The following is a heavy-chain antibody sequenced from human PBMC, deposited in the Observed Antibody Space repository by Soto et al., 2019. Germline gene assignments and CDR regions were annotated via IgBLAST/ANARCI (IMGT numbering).Heavy chain of an antibody. CDR2: IYYSGST. D-gene: IGHD2-15*01. V-gene: IGHV4-31*03. CDR3: ARDRPPGGKPGDYYYYYGVDV. CDR1: GGSISSGGYY. Sequence: QVQLQESGPGLVKPSQTLSLTCTVSGGSISSGGYYWSWIRQHPGKGLEWIGYIYYSGSTYYNPSLKSRVTISVDTSKNQFSLKLSSVTAADTAVYYCARDRPPGGKPGDYYYYYGVDVWGQGTTVTVSS. J-gene: IGHJ6*02.